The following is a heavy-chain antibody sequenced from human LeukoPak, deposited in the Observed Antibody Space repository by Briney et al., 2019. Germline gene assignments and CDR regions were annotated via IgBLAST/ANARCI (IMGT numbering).Heavy chain of an antibody. J-gene: IGHJ2*01. CDR2: ISYDGSNK. Sequence: GGSLRLSCAASGFTFDLYAIHWVRQAPGKGLEWVAVISYDGSNKYYAGSVKGRFTISRDNSKNTLYLQMNSLRAEDTAVYYCAKVALRKGWYFDLWGRGTLVTVSS. D-gene: IGHD2-15*01. CDR3: AKVALRKGWYFDL. CDR1: GFTFDLYA. V-gene: IGHV3-30*04.